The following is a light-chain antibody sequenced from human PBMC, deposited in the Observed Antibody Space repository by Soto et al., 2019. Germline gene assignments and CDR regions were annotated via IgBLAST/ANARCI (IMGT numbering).Light chain of an antibody. CDR3: QQYKKWPL. J-gene: IGKJ5*01. CDR2: DSS. CDR1: QNISAN. V-gene: IGKV3-15*01. Sequence: DIVMTQSPATLSFSPGESATLSCRASQNISANVGWYRQKPGRTPMLLIYDSSKRAIGIPATFSGSGSGTEFTLTISCLQSEDFAVYYCQQYKKWPLFGQGTRLEIK.